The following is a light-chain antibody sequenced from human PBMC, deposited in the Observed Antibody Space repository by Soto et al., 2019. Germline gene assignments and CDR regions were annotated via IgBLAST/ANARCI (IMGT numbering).Light chain of an antibody. CDR2: EVN. Sequence: QSVLTQPASVSGSPGQSITISCTGTSSDIGAYNYVSWYQQYPGRAPKLMIYEVNNRPSGVSNRFSGSKSGNTASLTISGLQAEDEADYYCSSFTTSSNYVVGAGTKVTVL. V-gene: IGLV2-14*01. CDR1: SSDIGAYNY. J-gene: IGLJ1*01. CDR3: SSFTTSSNYV.